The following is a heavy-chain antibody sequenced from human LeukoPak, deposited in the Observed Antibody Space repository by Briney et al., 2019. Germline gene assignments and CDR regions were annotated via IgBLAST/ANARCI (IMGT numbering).Heavy chain of an antibody. CDR2: IYYSGST. CDR1: GDSISSSSYY. D-gene: IGHD3-22*01. CDR3: ARLEGSSGYFDY. V-gene: IGHV4-39*01. J-gene: IGHJ4*02. Sequence: PSETLSLTCTVSGDSISSSSYYWGWIRQPPGKGLEWLGSIYYSGSTYYNPSLKSRVTISVDTSKDQFSLKLSSVTAADTAVYYCARLEGSSGYFDYWGQGTLVTVSS.